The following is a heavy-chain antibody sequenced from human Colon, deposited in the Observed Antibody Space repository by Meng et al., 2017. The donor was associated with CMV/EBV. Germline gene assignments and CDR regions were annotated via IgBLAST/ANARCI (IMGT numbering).Heavy chain of an antibody. Sequence: SETLSLTCTVSGYSIISGYYWGWIRQPPGKGLEWIGSIYHSGSTYYNPSLKSRVTISVDTSKNQFSLKLSSVTAADTAVYYCARVQQLPYFDYWGQGTLVTVSS. V-gene: IGHV4-38-2*02. D-gene: IGHD6-13*01. CDR3: ARVQQLPYFDY. CDR2: IYHSGST. J-gene: IGHJ4*02. CDR1: GYSIISGYY.